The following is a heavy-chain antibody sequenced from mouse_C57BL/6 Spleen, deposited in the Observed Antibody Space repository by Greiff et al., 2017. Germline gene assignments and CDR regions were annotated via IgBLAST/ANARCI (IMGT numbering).Heavy chain of an antibody. Sequence: QVQLQQSGAELMKPGASVKLSCKATGYTFTGYWIEWVKQRPGHGLEWIGEIFPGSGSTNSNEKFKGKDTFTADTSSNTAYMQLSSLTTEDASIDYWAREAAQGGGFAYWGQGTLVTVSA. CDR3: AREAAQGGGFAY. V-gene: IGHV1-9*01. D-gene: IGHD6-1*01. CDR1: GYTFTGYW. J-gene: IGHJ3*01. CDR2: IFPGSGST.